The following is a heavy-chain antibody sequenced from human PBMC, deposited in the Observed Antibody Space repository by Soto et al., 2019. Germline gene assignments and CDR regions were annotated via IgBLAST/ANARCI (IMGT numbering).Heavy chain of an antibody. J-gene: IGHJ4*02. Sequence: KTSETLSLTCTVSGGSISSGDYYWSWIRQPPGKGLEWIGYIYYSGSTYYNPSLKSRVTISVDTSKNQFSLKLSPVTAADTAVYYCASGPVYSNYPYFDYWGPGTLVTVSS. D-gene: IGHD4-4*01. V-gene: IGHV4-30-4*01. CDR3: ASGPVYSNYPYFDY. CDR1: GGSISSGDYY. CDR2: IYYSGST.